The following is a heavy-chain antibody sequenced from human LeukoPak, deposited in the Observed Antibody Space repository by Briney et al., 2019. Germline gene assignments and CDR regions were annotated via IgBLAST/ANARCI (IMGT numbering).Heavy chain of an antibody. CDR1: GFTFSSYD. V-gene: IGHV3-21*01. Sequence: GGSLRLSCAASGFTFSSYDMNWVRQAPGKGLEWVSSISSSSSYIYYADSVKGRFTISRDNAKNSLYLQMNSLRAEDTAVYYCARVKDYYDSSGGYWGQGTLVTVST. J-gene: IGHJ4*02. CDR3: ARVKDYYDSSGGY. D-gene: IGHD3-22*01. CDR2: ISSSSSYI.